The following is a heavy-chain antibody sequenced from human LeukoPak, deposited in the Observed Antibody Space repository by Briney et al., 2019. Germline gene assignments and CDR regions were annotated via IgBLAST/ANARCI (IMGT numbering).Heavy chain of an antibody. CDR1: GYTFTGYH. J-gene: IGHJ3*02. CDR3: ARDPDSIAAAGDAFDI. D-gene: IGHD6-13*01. Sequence: ASVKVSCKASGYTFTGYHMHWVRQAPGQGLEWMGRINPNSGGTNYAQKFQGRVTMTRDTSISTAYMELSRLRSDDTAVYYCARDPDSIAAAGDAFDIWGQGTMVTVSS. V-gene: IGHV1-2*06. CDR2: INPNSGGT.